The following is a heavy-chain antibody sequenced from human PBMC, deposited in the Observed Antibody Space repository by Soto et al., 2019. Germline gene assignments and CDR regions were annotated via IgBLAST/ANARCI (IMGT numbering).Heavy chain of an antibody. D-gene: IGHD3-3*01. CDR2: AHYSGST. Sequence: SETLSLTCTVSGGSISSGSYFWAWIRQPPGKGLEWIGSAHYSGSTHYNPSLKSRVAISVDTSKNQVSLKLRSVTAADTAVYYCASRQITMIGATVYHYGVEFSGQGTMVTVSS. J-gene: IGHJ6*02. V-gene: IGHV4-39*01. CDR3: ASRQITMIGATVYHYGVEF. CDR1: GGSISSGSYF.